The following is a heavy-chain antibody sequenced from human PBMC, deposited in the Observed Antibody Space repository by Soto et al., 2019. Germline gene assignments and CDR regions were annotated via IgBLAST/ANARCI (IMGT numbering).Heavy chain of an antibody. CDR2: IYYSGST. CDR3: ARHSSGSLGWVQH. Sequence: QLQLQESGPGLVKPSETLSLTCTVSGGSISSISYYWGWIRQPPGKGLEWIGSIYYSGSTYYNPSLKSRVTIAVDTSKNQSSLKLSSVTAADKAVYYCARHSSGSLGWVQHWGQGTLVTVSS. V-gene: IGHV4-39*01. D-gene: IGHD3-22*01. J-gene: IGHJ1*01. CDR1: GGSISSISYY.